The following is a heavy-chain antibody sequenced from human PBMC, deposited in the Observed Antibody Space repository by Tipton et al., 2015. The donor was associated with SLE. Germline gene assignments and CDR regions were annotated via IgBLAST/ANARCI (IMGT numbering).Heavy chain of an antibody. V-gene: IGHV3-30-3*01. CDR1: RFTFSSYA. J-gene: IGHJ4*02. Sequence: SLRLSCAASRFTFSSYAIHWVRQAPGEGLEWVALISSDGSNKYYADSVKGRFTISRDNSRNTLYLQMNSLRAEDTAVYYCARTGYWGQGALVTVSS. CDR2: ISSDGSNK. D-gene: IGHD1-14*01. CDR3: ARTGY.